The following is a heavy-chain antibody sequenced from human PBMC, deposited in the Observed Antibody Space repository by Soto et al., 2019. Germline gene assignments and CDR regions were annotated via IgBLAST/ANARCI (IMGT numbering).Heavy chain of an antibody. D-gene: IGHD3-10*01. CDR3: ASYYRGHYYGMDV. CDR1: GGSISTYY. Sequence: QMQLQESGPGLVKPSETLSLSCTVSGGSISTYYWNWIRQPPGKGLEWIGYIYYSGSTNYNPSLKSRVTISVDPYKNQFSLKLRSVTAADTAMYYCASYYRGHYYGMDVWGQGTAVTVSS. V-gene: IGHV4-59*01. CDR2: IYYSGST. J-gene: IGHJ6*02.